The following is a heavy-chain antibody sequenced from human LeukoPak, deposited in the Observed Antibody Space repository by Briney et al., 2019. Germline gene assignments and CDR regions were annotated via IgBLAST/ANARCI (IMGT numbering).Heavy chain of an antibody. CDR1: GFTFSRYA. D-gene: IGHD1-7*01. V-gene: IGHV3-23*01. CDR2: ISGSGGST. CDR3: AKNYKDYVNWFAP. J-gene: IGHJ5*02. Sequence: GGSLRLSCAASGFTFSRYAMSWVRQAPGKGLECVSAISGSGGSTYYADSVKGRFTIPRDNSKNTLYLQMSSLRVDDTAIYYCAKNYKDYVNWFAPWGQGTLVTVSS.